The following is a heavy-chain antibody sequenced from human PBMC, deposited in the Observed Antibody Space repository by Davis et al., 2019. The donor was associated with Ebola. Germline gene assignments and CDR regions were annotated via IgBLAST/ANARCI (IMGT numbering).Heavy chain of an antibody. CDR3: AKEPDYYYMDV. Sequence: GESLKISCAASGFTVSSNYMNWVRQAPGKGLEWVANIKQDGSEKYYVDSVKGRCTISRDNAKNSLYLQMNSLRAEDTAVYYCAKEPDYYYMDVWGKGPRSPSP. CDR2: IKQDGSEK. V-gene: IGHV3-7*03. CDR1: GFTVSSNY. J-gene: IGHJ6*03.